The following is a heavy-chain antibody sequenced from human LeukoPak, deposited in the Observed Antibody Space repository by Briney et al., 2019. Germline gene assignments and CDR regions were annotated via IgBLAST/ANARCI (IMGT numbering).Heavy chain of an antibody. Sequence: SGPALVKPTQTLTLTCTFSGFSLSTSGMCVSWIRQPPGRALEWPALIYWDDDKYYSTSLKTRLTISKDTSKNQVVVTMTNMDPVDTATYYCARMQSAYDAFDIWGQGTMVTVSS. CDR2: IYWDDDK. V-gene: IGHV2-70*01. D-gene: IGHD3-3*01. CDR3: ARMQSAYDAFDI. CDR1: GFSLSTSGMC. J-gene: IGHJ3*02.